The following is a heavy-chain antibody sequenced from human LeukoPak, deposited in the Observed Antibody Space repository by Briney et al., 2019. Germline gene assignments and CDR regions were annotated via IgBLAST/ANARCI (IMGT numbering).Heavy chain of an antibody. CDR1: GGSISNSNYY. Sequence: KPSETLSLTCLVSGGSISNSNYYWGWVRQSPGKGLEWIGSIYSSGNTYYNPSLKSRVTMSVDTSKDQFSLNLSFVTAADTAVYYCARHASGSYNNFQHWGQGTLVTVSS. J-gene: IGHJ1*01. V-gene: IGHV4-39*01. D-gene: IGHD1-26*01. CDR3: ARHASGSYNNFQH. CDR2: IYSSGNT.